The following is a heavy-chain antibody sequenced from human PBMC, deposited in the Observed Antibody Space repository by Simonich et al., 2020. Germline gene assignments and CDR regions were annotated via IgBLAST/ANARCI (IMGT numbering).Heavy chain of an antibody. CDR2: RNPNSGGT. CDR3: ARDRSGYDQHHFDY. V-gene: IGHV1-2*02. D-gene: IGHD5-12*01. CDR1: GYTFTGYY. Sequence: QVHLVQSGAEVKKPGASVKVSCKASGYTFTGYYMNWVRQAPGQGMEWRGRRNPNSGGTNYAQKFQGRVTMPSDTSISTAYMELSRLRSDDTAVYYCARDRSGYDQHHFDYWGQGTLVTVSS. J-gene: IGHJ4*02.